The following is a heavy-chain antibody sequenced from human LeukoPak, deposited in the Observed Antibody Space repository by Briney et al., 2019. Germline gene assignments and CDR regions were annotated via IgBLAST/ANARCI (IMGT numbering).Heavy chain of an antibody. CDR3: AKDPFFDY. CDR1: GFTFSSFA. V-gene: IGHV3-30*04. J-gene: IGHJ4*02. CDR2: ISYDGSNE. Sequence: GGSLRLSCVASGFTFSSFAMSWVRQAPGKGLEWVAIISYDGSNEYYADSVKGRFTISRDNSKNTLYLQMNSLRAEDTAVYYCAKDPFFDYWGQGTLVTVSS.